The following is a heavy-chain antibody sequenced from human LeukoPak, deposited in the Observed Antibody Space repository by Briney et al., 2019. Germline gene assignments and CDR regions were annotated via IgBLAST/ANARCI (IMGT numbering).Heavy chain of an antibody. CDR2: INVGNGNT. CDR3: ARTSLSAYDY. CDR1: GYTFTSYY. Sequence: ASVKVSCKASGYTFTSYYMHWVRQAPGQRPEWMGWINVGNGNTKYSQKFQGRVTIARETSASTAYMELSSLTSEDPAVYYCARTSLSAYDYWGQGTLVTVSS. J-gene: IGHJ4*02. D-gene: IGHD3-16*02. V-gene: IGHV1-3*01.